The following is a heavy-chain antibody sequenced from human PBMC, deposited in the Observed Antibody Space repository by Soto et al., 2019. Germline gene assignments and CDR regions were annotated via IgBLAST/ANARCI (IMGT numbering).Heavy chain of an antibody. V-gene: IGHV3-23*01. CDR2: ISGSGGSI. CDR3: AKTAGPIRGTFDI. Sequence: EVQLLESGGALAQPGGSLRLSCAVSGFTFSSYAMSWVRQAPGKGLEWVSGISGSGGSIFYADSAKGRFTISRDNSKNTLYLQLNSLRAEDTAAYYCAKTAGPIRGTFDIWGQGTMVTVSS. J-gene: IGHJ3*02. CDR1: GFTFSSYA.